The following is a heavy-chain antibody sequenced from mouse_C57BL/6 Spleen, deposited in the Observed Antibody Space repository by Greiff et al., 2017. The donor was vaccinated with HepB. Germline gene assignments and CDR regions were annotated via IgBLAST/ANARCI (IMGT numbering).Heavy chain of an antibody. J-gene: IGHJ2*01. Sequence: QVQLKQPGAELVKPGASVKLSCKASGYTFTSYWMHWVKQRPGQGLEWIGMIHPNSGSTNYNEKFKSKATLTVDKSSSTAYMQLSSLTSEDSAVYYCARSAYYSNSNFDYWGQGTTLTVSS. CDR1: GYTFTSYW. D-gene: IGHD2-5*01. CDR2: IHPNSGST. CDR3: ARSAYYSNSNFDY. V-gene: IGHV1-64*01.